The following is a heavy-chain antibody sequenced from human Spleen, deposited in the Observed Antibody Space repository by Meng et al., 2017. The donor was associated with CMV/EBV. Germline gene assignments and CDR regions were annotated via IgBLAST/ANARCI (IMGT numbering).Heavy chain of an antibody. CDR1: GYTFTYYY. D-gene: IGHD1-26*01. J-gene: IGHJ4*02. V-gene: IGHV1-46*01. Sequence: ASVKVSCXXSGYTFTYYYMHWVRQAPGQGLEWMGMINPTDGITNYAQRFQGRVTVTRDTSTGTVYMELSSLRSEDPAVYYCTRGPYTYSGTPHPDYWGQGTLVTVSS. CDR2: INPTDGIT. CDR3: TRGPYTYSGTPHPDY.